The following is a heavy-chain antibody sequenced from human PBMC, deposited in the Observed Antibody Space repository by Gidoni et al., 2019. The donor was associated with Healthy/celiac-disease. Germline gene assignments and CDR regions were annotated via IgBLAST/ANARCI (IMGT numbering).Heavy chain of an antibody. CDR3: ARAGWGSYLSSNWFDP. D-gene: IGHD3-16*01. CDR1: GVTFSSYA. Sequence: QVQLVQSGAEVKKPGSSVKVSCKASGVTFSSYASSWVRQAPGQGLVWMGGILPIFGTANYAQKFQGRVTITADESTSTAYMELSSLRSEDTAVYYCARAGWGSYLSSNWFDPWGQGTLVTVSS. CDR2: ILPIFGTA. J-gene: IGHJ5*02. V-gene: IGHV1-69*01.